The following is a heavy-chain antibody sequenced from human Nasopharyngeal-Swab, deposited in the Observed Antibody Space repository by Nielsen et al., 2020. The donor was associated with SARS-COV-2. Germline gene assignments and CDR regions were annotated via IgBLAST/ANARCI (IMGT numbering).Heavy chain of an antibody. J-gene: IGHJ3*02. CDR2: INPNSGGT. Sequence: ASVKVSCKASGYTFTGYYMHWVRQAPGQGLEWMGRINPNSGGTNYAQKFQGRVTMTRDTSISTAYMELSRLRSDDTAVYYCARVVWVDWDAFHIWGQGTIVTVSS. D-gene: IGHD3-16*01. CDR1: GYTFTGYY. CDR3: ARVVWVDWDAFHI. V-gene: IGHV1-2*06.